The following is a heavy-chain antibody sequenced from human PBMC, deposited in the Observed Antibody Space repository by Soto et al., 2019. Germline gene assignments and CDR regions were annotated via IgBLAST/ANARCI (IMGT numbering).Heavy chain of an antibody. Sequence: GGSLRLSCAASGFTFRSFTMNWVRQAPGKGLEWVSTISSNSAYIYYTDALRGRFTISRDNAKNSLHLQMNSLRAEDTAVYYCTRDASRDSGARGWLDPSGPGTLVTVSS. D-gene: IGHD6-25*01. CDR2: ISSNSAYI. CDR3: TRDASRDSGARGWLDP. V-gene: IGHV3-21*01. J-gene: IGHJ5*02. CDR1: GFTFRSFT.